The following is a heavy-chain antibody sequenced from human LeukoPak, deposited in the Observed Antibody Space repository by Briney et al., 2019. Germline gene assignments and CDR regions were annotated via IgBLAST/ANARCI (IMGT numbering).Heavy chain of an antibody. CDR2: IYSDDNT. D-gene: IGHD2/OR15-2a*01. J-gene: IGHJ4*02. CDR3: ARTEYPRYYFDY. Sequence: GGSLRLSCEASGFTVSSSYMSWVRQAPGKGLEWVSVIYSDDNTYYADSVKGRFTISRDNSKNTLYLQMKSLGAEDTAVYYCARTEYPRYYFDYWGQGTLVTVSS. CDR1: GFTVSSSY. V-gene: IGHV3-66*01.